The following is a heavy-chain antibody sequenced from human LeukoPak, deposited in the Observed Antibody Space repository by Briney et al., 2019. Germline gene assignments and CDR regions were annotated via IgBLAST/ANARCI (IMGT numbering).Heavy chain of an antibody. CDR2: IYYSGTT. CDR1: GGSITSYSYY. CDR3: ARFHSSSSYFES. D-gene: IGHD6-6*01. J-gene: IGHJ4*02. Sequence: SETLSLTCTVSGGSITSYSYYWGWVRQPRGKGLEWIASIYYSGTTYYNPSLKSRVTISVDTSKNQFSLKLSSMTAADTAVYYCARFHSSSSYFESWGQGTLVTVSS. V-gene: IGHV4-39*07.